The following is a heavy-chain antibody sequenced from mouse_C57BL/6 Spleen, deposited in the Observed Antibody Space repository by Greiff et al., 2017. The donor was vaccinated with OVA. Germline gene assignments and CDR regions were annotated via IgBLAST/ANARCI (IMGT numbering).Heavy chain of an antibody. CDR2: IDPSDSDT. CDR1: GYTFTSYW. CDR3: ASNYGSSPYAMDY. V-gene: IGHV1-52*01. J-gene: IGHJ4*01. Sequence: QVQLQQPGAELVRPGSSVKLSCKASGYTFTSYWMHWVKQRPIQGLEWIGNIDPSDSDTHYNQKFKDKATLTVDKSSSSAYMQLSSLTSEDSAVYYCASNYGSSPYAMDYWGQGTSVTVSS. D-gene: IGHD1-1*01.